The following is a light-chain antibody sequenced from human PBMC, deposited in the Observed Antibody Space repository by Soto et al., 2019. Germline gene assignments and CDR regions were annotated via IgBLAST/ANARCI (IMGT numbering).Light chain of an antibody. CDR2: GAS. J-gene: IGKJ1*01. CDR1: QSVSTTY. CDR3: QQYGSSPWT. V-gene: IGKV3-20*01. Sequence: EIVLTQSPGTLSLSPGERATLSCRASQSVSTTYLAWYQQKPGQAPRLLIYGASSRATGIPDRFSGSGSGTVFILTISRLEPEDSAVYYCQQYGSSPWTFGQGTKVEIK.